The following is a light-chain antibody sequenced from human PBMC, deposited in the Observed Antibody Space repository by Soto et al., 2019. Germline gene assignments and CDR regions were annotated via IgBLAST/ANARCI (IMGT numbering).Light chain of an antibody. Sequence: QSVLPQPPSASGTPGQRVTISRSGSSSHIGSNYVYWYQQLPGTAPKLLIYRNNQRPSGVPDRFSGSKSGTSASLAISGLRSEDEADYYCAAWDDSLSVVFGGGTKLTVL. J-gene: IGLJ2*01. CDR1: SSHIGSNY. V-gene: IGLV1-47*01. CDR2: RNN. CDR3: AAWDDSLSVV.